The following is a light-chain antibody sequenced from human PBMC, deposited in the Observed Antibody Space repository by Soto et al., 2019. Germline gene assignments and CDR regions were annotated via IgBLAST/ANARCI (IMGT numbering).Light chain of an antibody. J-gene: IGLJ1*01. CDR3: CSYAGGRIFYV. Sequence: QSALAQPASVSGSPGQSITISCTGTNSDVGNYNLVSWYQQHPGKAPKLMIYEVTKRPSGVSNRFSGSKSGNTASLTISGLQAEDEADYYCCSYAGGRIFYVFGTGTKVTVL. CDR1: NSDVGNYNL. CDR2: EVT. V-gene: IGLV2-23*02.